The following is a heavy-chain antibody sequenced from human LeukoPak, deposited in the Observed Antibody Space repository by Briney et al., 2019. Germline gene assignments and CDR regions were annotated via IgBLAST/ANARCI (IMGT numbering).Heavy chain of an antibody. V-gene: IGHV1-2*02. Sequence: ASVKVSCKASGYTFTGYYLHWVRQAPGQGLEWMGWINPNSGGAKSTQKFQGRVTMTRDTSISTAYMEPSRLRSDDTAVYYCARDFLHVYYYDSSGYVRGAFDIWGQGTMVTVSS. D-gene: IGHD3-22*01. J-gene: IGHJ3*02. CDR3: ARDFLHVYYYDSSGYVRGAFDI. CDR2: INPNSGGA. CDR1: GYTFTGYY.